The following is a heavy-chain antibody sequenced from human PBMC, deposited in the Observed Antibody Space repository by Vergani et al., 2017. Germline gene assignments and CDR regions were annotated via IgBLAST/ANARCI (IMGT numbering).Heavy chain of an antibody. CDR2: INPNSGGT. V-gene: IGHV1-2*02. J-gene: IGHJ6*02. CDR3: ARDTILWFGELPNYYYGMDV. CDR1: GYTFTGYY. Sequence: QVQLVQSGAEVKKPGASVKVSCKASGYTFTGYYMHWVRQAPGQGLEWMVWINPNSGGTNYAQKFQGRVTMTRDTSISTAYMELSRLRSDDTAVYYCARDTILWFGELPNYYYGMDVWGQGTTVTVSS. D-gene: IGHD3-10*01.